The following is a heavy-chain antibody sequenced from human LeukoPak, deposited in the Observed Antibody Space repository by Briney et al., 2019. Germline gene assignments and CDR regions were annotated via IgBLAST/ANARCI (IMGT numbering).Heavy chain of an antibody. J-gene: IGHJ6*03. Sequence: GGSLRLSCAASGFTFSSYWMSWVHQAPGKGLEWVANIKQDGSEKYYVDSVKGRFTISRDNAKNSLYLQMNSLRAEDTAVYYCARGGSGSSPLMRGYYYYYYMDVWGKGTTVTISS. V-gene: IGHV3-7*01. CDR2: IKQDGSEK. CDR3: ARGGSGSSPLMRGYYYYYYMDV. D-gene: IGHD3-10*01. CDR1: GFTFSSYW.